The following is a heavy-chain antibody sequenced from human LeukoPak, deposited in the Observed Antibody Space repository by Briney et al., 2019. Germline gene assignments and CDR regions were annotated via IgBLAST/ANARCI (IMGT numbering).Heavy chain of an antibody. CDR1: GYSISSGYY. V-gene: IGHV4-38-2*01. CDR2: IYHSGST. CDR3: ARLDGSYRLGAFDI. D-gene: IGHD1-26*01. Sequence: SETLSLTCAVSGYSISSGYYWGWIRQPPGKGLEWIGSIYHSGSTYYNPSLKSRVTISVDTSKNQFSLRLSSVTAADTAVYYCARLDGSYRLGAFDIWGQGTMLTVSS. J-gene: IGHJ3*02.